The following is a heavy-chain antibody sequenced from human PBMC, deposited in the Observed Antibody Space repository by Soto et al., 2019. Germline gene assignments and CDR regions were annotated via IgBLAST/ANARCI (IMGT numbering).Heavy chain of an antibody. J-gene: IGHJ5*02. Sequence: GGSLRLSCAASGFTFSSYGMHWVRQAPGKGLEWVAVMWYDGSNKYYADSVKGRFTISRDNSKNTLYLQMNSLRAEDTAVYYCARDRGSSSSLHWFDPWGQGTLVTVSS. V-gene: IGHV3-33*01. CDR1: GFTFSSYG. CDR3: ARDRGSSSSLHWFDP. CDR2: MWYDGSNK. D-gene: IGHD6-6*01.